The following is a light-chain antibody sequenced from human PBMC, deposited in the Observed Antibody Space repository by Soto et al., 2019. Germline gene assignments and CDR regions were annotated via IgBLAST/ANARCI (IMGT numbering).Light chain of an antibody. CDR3: QQYYSAPLT. Sequence: DIVMTQSPDSLAVSLGERATINCKSSQSVLYSPKNKNYLVWYQQKSGQPPKLLIYWASTRESGVPARYSGSGSGTDFSLTISSLQAEDVAVYYCQQYYSAPLTFGGGTKVEIK. CDR1: QSVLYSPKNKNY. V-gene: IGKV4-1*01. CDR2: WAS. J-gene: IGKJ4*01.